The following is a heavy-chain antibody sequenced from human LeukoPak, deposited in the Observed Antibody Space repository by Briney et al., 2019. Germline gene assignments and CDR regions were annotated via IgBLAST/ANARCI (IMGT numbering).Heavy chain of an antibody. D-gene: IGHD6-6*01. J-gene: IGHJ6*03. CDR2: INTNTGNP. CDR3: ARVVDSSSALGYYYYYMDV. Sequence: ASVKVSCKASGYTFTSYAMNWVRQAPGQGLEWMGWINTNTGNPTYAQGFTGRFVFSLDTSVSTAYLQISSLKAEDTAVYYCARVVDSSSALGYYYYYMDVWGKGTTVTVSS. V-gene: IGHV7-4-1*02. CDR1: GYTFTSYA.